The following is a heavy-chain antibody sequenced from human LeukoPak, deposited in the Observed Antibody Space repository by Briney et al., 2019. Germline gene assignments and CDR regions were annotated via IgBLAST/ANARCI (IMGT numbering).Heavy chain of an antibody. CDR2: IDWDDDK. CDR3: ARSITMVRGVSNWFDP. Sequence: RESGPALVKPTQTLTLTCTFSGFSLSTSGMCVSWIRQPPGKALEWLALIDWDDDKYYSTSLKTRLTISEDTSKNQVVLTMTNMDPVDTATYYCARSITMVRGVSNWFDPWGQGTLVTVSS. V-gene: IGHV2-70*01. D-gene: IGHD3-10*01. J-gene: IGHJ5*02. CDR1: GFSLSTSGMC.